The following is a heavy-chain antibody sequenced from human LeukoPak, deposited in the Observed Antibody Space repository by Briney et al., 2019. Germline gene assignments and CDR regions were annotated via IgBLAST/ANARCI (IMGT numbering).Heavy chain of an antibody. Sequence: GGSLRLSCAASGFTFSDYYMSWIRQAPGKGLEWVSYISSSGSTIYYADSEEGRFTISRDNAKNSLYLQMNSLRAEDTAVYYCARNNWGGVLPDYWGQGTLVTVSS. D-gene: IGHD7-27*01. V-gene: IGHV3-11*01. CDR1: GFTFSDYY. CDR3: ARNNWGGVLPDY. CDR2: ISSSGSTI. J-gene: IGHJ4*02.